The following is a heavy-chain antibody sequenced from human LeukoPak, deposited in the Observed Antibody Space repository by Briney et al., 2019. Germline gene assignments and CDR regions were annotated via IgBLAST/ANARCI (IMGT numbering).Heavy chain of an antibody. CDR1: GGSFSDYY. Sequence: SQTLSLTCAVYGGSFSDYYWNWIRQPPGKGLEWIGEINHSGSTNYNPSLKSRVTISIYTSKNHFSLKLSSVTAADTAVYYCTRRLFAADENWNWFDPWGQGTLVTVSS. CDR2: INHSGST. CDR3: TRRLFAADENWNWFDP. J-gene: IGHJ5*02. V-gene: IGHV4-34*01. D-gene: IGHD6-13*01.